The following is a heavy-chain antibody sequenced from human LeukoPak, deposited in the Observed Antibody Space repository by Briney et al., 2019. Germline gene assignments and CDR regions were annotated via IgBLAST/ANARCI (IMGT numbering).Heavy chain of an antibody. Sequence: GGSLRLSCAASGFTFDDYAMHWVRQAPGKGLEWVSGIGWNSGGIVYADSVKGRFTISRDNAKNSLYLQMNSLRAEDTAVYYCAKSPTITAMVSSGFDYWGQGSLVTVSS. D-gene: IGHD5-18*01. J-gene: IGHJ4*02. V-gene: IGHV3-9*01. CDR2: IGWNSGGI. CDR3: AKSPTITAMVSSGFDY. CDR1: GFTFDDYA.